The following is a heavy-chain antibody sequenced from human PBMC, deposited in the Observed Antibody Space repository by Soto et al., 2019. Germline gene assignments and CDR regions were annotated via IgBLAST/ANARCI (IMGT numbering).Heavy chain of an antibody. CDR1: GASISSGGYS. CDR2: IYHSGST. Sequence: SLSLACSVSGASISSGGYSWSWIRQPPGKGLEWIGYIYHSGSTYYNPSLKSRVTISVDRSKNQFSLKLSSVTATDTAVYYCARDFPGSYFPDYWGQGTPVTVYS. D-gene: IGHD1-26*01. CDR3: ARDFPGSYFPDY. V-gene: IGHV4-30-2*01. J-gene: IGHJ4*02.